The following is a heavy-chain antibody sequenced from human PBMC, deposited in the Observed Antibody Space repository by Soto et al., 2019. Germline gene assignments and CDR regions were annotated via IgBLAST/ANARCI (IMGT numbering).Heavy chain of an antibody. Sequence: VNRYRKGAGYGFTIDLVSRRRQTTGQGLEWMGWISAYNGNTNYAQKLQGRVTMTTDTSTSTAYMELRSLRSDDTAVYYCPREDVAQWLADAFDIWGQGTMVTVTS. CDR2: ISAYNGNT. CDR1: GYGFTIDL. J-gene: IGHJ3*02. V-gene: IGHV1-18*01. D-gene: IGHD6-19*01. CDR3: PREDVAQWLADAFDI.